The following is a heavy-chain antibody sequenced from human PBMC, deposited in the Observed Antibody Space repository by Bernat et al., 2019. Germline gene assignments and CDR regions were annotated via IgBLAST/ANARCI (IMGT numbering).Heavy chain of an antibody. CDR2: IYYSGST. D-gene: IGHD4-17*01. Sequence: QLQLQESGPGLVKPSETLSLTCTVSGGSISSSSYYWGWIRQPPGKGLEWIGSIYYSGSTYYNPSLKSRVTISVDTSKNQCSQKLSSVTAADTAVYYCEVQGEVTTSRPYYYYYGMDVWGQGTTVTVSS. CDR1: GGSISSSSYY. V-gene: IGHV4-39*01. CDR3: EVQGEVTTSRPYYYYYGMDV. J-gene: IGHJ6*02.